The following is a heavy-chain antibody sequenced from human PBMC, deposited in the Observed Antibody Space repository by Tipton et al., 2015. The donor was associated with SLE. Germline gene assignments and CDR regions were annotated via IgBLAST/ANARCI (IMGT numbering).Heavy chain of an antibody. Sequence: SLRLSCAASGFTFSSYSMNWVRQAPGKGLEWVSYISSSNSTIYYADSVKGRFTISRDNAKNSLYLQMNSLRAEDTAVYYCASHAPDYWGQGTLVTVSS. CDR1: GFTFSSYS. J-gene: IGHJ4*02. V-gene: IGHV3-48*01. CDR3: ASHAPDY. CDR2: ISSSNSTI.